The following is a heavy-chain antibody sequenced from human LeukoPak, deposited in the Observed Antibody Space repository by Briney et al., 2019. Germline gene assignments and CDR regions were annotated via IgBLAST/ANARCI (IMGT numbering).Heavy chain of an antibody. CDR2: IYYSGST. CDR1: GGSLSSYY. CDR3: ASGYSYGYFDY. J-gene: IGHJ4*02. D-gene: IGHD5-18*01. V-gene: IGHV4-59*01. Sequence: SETLSLTCTVSGGSLSSYYWSWTRQPPGKGLEWIGYIYYSGSTNYNPSLKSRVTISVDTSKNQFSLKLSSVTAADTAVYYCASGYSYGYFDYWGQGTLVTVSS.